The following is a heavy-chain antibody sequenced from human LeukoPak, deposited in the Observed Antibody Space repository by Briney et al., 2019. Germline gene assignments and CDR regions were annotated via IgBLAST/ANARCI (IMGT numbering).Heavy chain of an antibody. CDR2: IIPIFGTA. V-gene: IGHV1-69*05. J-gene: IGHJ6*03. CDR1: GGTFSSYA. CDR3: AMGLAAAGTSYYYYMDV. D-gene: IGHD6-13*01. Sequence: ASVKVSCKASGGTFSSYAISWVRQAPGQGLEWMGRIIPIFGTANYAQKFQGRVTITTDESTSTAYMELSSLRSEDTAVYYCAMGLAAAGTSYYYYMDVWGKGTTVTVSS.